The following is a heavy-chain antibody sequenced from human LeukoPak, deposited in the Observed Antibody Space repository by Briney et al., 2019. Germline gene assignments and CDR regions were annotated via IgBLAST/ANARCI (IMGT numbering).Heavy chain of an antibody. D-gene: IGHD3-22*01. V-gene: IGHV3-23*01. CDR2: MSASGSST. CDR1: GFTFSTYA. CDR3: AKWAAFYYYDSSGYFDY. J-gene: IGHJ4*02. Sequence: GRSLRLSCAASGFTFSTYAMSWVRQAPGKGLEWVSAMSASGSSTYCADSVKGRSTVSRDNSKNTLYLQMNSLRAEDTAVYYCAKWAAFYYYDSSGYFDYWGQGTLVTVSS.